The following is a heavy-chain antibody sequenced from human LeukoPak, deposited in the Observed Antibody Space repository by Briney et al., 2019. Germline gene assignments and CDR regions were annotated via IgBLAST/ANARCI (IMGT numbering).Heavy chain of an antibody. Sequence: PGGSLRLSCAASGFTVSSNYMSWVRQAPGKGLEWVSVIYSGGSTYYADSVKGRFTISRDNSKNTLYLQMNSLRAEDTAVYYCATYSGSSRNYYYYYMDVWGKGTTVTVSS. D-gene: IGHD6-6*01. CDR2: IYSGGST. CDR3: ATYSGSSRNYYYYYMDV. CDR1: GFTVSSNY. J-gene: IGHJ6*03. V-gene: IGHV3-53*01.